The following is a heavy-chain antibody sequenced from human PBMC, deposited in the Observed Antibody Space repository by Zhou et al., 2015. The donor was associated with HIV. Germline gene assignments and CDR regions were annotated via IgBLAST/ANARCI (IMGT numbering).Heavy chain of an antibody. Sequence: QVQLVQSGAEVKKPGSSVKVSCKASGGTFSSYAISWVRQAPGQGLEWMGGIIPIFGTANYAQKFQGRVTITADESTSTAYMELSSLRSEDTAVYYCARDRDRYSGSYARRNDAFDIWGQGDNGHRLF. CDR3: ARDRDRYSGSYARRNDAFDI. D-gene: IGHD1-26*01. J-gene: IGHJ3*02. V-gene: IGHV1-69*12. CDR2: IIPIFGTA. CDR1: GGTFSSYA.